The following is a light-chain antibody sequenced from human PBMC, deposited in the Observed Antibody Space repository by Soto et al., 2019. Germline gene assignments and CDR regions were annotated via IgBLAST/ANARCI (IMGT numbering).Light chain of an antibody. CDR2: AAS. CDR3: QQSYSTLIT. CDR1: QDISRW. Sequence: DIQMTQSPATLSASVGDRVSITCRASQDISRWLAWYQQKPGKAPKLLIYAASSLQSGVPSRFSGSGSGTDFTLTISSLQPEDFATYYCQQSYSTLITFGQGTRLEIK. V-gene: IGKV1-39*01. J-gene: IGKJ5*01.